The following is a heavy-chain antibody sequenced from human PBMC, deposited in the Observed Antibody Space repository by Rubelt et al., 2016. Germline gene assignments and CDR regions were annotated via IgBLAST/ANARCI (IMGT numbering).Heavy chain of an antibody. CDR1: GGSISSSSYY. Sequence: QLQLQESGPGLVKPSETLSLTCTVSGGSISSSSYYWGWIRQPPGKGLEWIGSIYYSGSTNYNPSLKSRVTISVAPSKNQFALKLRSVTAADTAVYYCARGRMGFHYYYYGMDVWGQGTTVTVSS. D-gene: IGHD1-26*01. J-gene: IGHJ6*02. CDR2: IYYSGST. CDR3: ARGRMGFHYYYYGMDV. V-gene: IGHV4-39*07.